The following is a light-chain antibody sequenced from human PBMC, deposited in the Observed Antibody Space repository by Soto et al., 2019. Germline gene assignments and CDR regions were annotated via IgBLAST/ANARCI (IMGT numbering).Light chain of an antibody. CDR1: RSLVYSDGNTS. V-gene: IGKV2-30*01. CDR3: RQGPHCPHT. Sequence: DVVMTQSPLPLPVTLGQPASISCRSSRSLVYSDGNTSLNWVQQRPGQSPSRLIFEVSNRDSGVPERFCGSASGTDFTLKISRVEAEDVGVYYCRQGPHCPHTCGQGTKVETK. J-gene: IGKJ1*01. CDR2: EVS.